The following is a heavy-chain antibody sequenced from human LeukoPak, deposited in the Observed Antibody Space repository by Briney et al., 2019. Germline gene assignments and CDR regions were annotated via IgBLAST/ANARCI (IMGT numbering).Heavy chain of an antibody. V-gene: IGHV3-30*03. CDR1: GFTFSRYN. CDR3: ARRPPAVAGLDY. D-gene: IGHD6-19*01. Sequence: GGSLTLSCAASGFTFSRYNLHWFRQAAAKELEWVAVISKDGRNKYYADSVKGRFTISRDNSKNTVYVEMNSLRGEDTDVYYCARRPPAVAGLDYWGQGTLVPVSS. CDR2: ISKDGRNK. J-gene: IGHJ4*02.